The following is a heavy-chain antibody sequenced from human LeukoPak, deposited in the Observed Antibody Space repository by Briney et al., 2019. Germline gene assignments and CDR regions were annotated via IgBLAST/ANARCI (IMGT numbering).Heavy chain of an antibody. V-gene: IGHV4-34*01. CDR2: INHSGST. D-gene: IGHD3-3*01. CDR3: ARGSYLFWSGYWANCFDP. CDR1: GGSFSGYY. Sequence: SETLSLTCAVYGGSFSGYYWSWIRQPPGKGLEWIGEINHSGSTNYNPPLKSRVTISVDTSKNQFSLKLSSVTAADTAVYYWARGSYLFWSGYWANCFDPWGQGTLVTVSS. J-gene: IGHJ5*02.